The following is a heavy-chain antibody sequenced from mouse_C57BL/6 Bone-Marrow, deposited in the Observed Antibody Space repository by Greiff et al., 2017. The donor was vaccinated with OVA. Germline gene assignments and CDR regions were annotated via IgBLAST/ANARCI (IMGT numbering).Heavy chain of an antibody. CDR1: GYTFTSYW. CDR2: IDHSDSYT. D-gene: IGHD2-3*01. Sequence: QVQLPQPGAELVKPGASVKLSCKASGYTFTSYWMQWVKPRPGQGLEWIGEIDHSDSYTNYNQKFKGKATLTVDTSSSTAYMQLSSLTSEDSAVYYCATRLLYYAMDYWGQGTSVTVSS. V-gene: IGHV1-50*01. J-gene: IGHJ4*01. CDR3: ATRLLYYAMDY.